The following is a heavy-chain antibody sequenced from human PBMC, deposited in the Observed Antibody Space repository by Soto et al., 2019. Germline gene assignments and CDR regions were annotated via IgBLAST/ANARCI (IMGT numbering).Heavy chain of an antibody. D-gene: IGHD5-12*01. J-gene: IGHJ4*02. CDR3: AREERYGGYTASDY. Sequence: ASVKVSCKTSGYTFTSYGINWVRQAPGQGLEWMGWISDYNGNTKYEQKFQGRATMTTDTSTSTAYMELRSLRSDDTAVYYCAREERYGGYTASDYRGQGTLVTVSS. CDR2: ISDYNGNT. CDR1: GYTFTSYG. V-gene: IGHV1-18*01.